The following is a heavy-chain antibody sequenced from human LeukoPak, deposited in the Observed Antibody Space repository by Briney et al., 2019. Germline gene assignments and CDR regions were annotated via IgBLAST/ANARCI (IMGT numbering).Heavy chain of an antibody. D-gene: IGHD4-11*01. Sequence: SETLSLTCTVSGGSISSSHYYWGWIRQPPGKGLEWIGSIYYSGSTYYNPSLKSRVTISVDTSKNQFSLKLSSATAADTAVYYCARGFSNTFGYWGQGTLVTVSS. J-gene: IGHJ4*02. CDR3: ARGFSNTFGY. CDR2: IYYSGST. CDR1: GGSISSSHYY. V-gene: IGHV4-39*07.